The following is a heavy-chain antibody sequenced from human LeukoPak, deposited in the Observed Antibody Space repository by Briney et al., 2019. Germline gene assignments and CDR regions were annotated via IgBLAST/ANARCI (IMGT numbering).Heavy chain of an antibody. Sequence: PSETLSFTCAVYGGSFSGCYWSWIRQPPGKGLEWIGEINHSGSTNYNPSLKSRVTISVDTSKNQFSLKLSSVTAADTAVYYCARGLWSSGYYYYFDYWGQGTLVTVSS. V-gene: IGHV4-34*01. CDR1: GGSFSGCY. CDR3: ARGLWSSGYYYYFDY. J-gene: IGHJ4*02. CDR2: INHSGST. D-gene: IGHD3-22*01.